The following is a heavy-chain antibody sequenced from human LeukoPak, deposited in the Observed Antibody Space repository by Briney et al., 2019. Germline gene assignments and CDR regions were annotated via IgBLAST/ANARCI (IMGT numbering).Heavy chain of an antibody. CDR3: ARSAFALDY. J-gene: IGHJ4*02. CDR2: ISSSGTTI. CDR1: GFTFRSYA. D-gene: IGHD3-10*01. Sequence: GGSLRLSCAASGFTFRSYAMNWVRQAPGKGLEWVSYISSSGTTIYYADSVKGRFTISRDNAKNSLYLQMSGLRAEDTAVYYCARSAFALDYWGQGTLVTVSS. V-gene: IGHV3-48*03.